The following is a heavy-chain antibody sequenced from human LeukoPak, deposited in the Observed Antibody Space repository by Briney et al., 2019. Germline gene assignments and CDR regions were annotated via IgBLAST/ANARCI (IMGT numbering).Heavy chain of an antibody. J-gene: IGHJ4*02. CDR2: INPNSGGT. CDR1: GYTFTGYY. CDR3: ARSYSSGWSGAFDY. Sequence: ASVKVSCKASGYTFTGYYMHWVRQAPGQGVEWMGWINPNSGGTNYAQKFQGRVTMTRDTSISTAYMELSRLRSDDTAVYYCARSYSSGWSGAFDYWGQGTLVTVSS. D-gene: IGHD6-19*01. V-gene: IGHV1-2*02.